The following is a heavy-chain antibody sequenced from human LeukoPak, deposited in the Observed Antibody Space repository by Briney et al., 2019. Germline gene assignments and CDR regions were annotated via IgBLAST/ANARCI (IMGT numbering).Heavy chain of an antibody. J-gene: IGHJ3*02. Sequence: KPSATLSLTCPVSGSSISSYYWSWIRQPAGKGLEWIGRIYTSGSTNYNPSLKRRVTMSVDTSKNQFSLKLSSVTAADTAVYYCASHSSGWYREAFDIWGQGTMVTVSS. V-gene: IGHV4-4*07. CDR3: ASHSSGWYREAFDI. CDR2: IYTSGST. D-gene: IGHD6-19*01. CDR1: GSSISSYY.